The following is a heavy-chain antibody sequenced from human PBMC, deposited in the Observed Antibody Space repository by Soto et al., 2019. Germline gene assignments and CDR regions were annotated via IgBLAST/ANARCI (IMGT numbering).Heavy chain of an antibody. D-gene: IGHD2-15*01. CDR1: GGSIGSYY. J-gene: IGHJ6*02. CDR2: IYYSGST. Sequence: SETLSLTCTVSGGSIGSYYWSWIRQPPGKGLEWIGYIYYSGSTNYNPSLKSRVTISVDTSKNQFSLKLSSVTAADTAVYYCAREGSYKNYYYYGMDVWGQGTTVTVS. CDR3: AREGSYKNYYYYGMDV. V-gene: IGHV4-59*01.